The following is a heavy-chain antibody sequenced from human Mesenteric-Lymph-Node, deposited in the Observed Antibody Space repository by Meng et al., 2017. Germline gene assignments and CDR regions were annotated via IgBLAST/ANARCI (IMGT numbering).Heavy chain of an antibody. Sequence: GGSLRLSCAASGFTFSSYAMHWVRQAPGKGLEWVAVISYDGSNKYYADSVKGRFTISRDNSKNTLYLQMNSLRAEDTAVYYCARDLAAGSDTAMVIGWFDPWGQGTLVTVSS. CDR3: ARDLAAGSDTAMVIGWFDP. J-gene: IGHJ5*02. V-gene: IGHV3-30*01. CDR1: GFTFSSYA. CDR2: ISYDGSNK. D-gene: IGHD5-18*01.